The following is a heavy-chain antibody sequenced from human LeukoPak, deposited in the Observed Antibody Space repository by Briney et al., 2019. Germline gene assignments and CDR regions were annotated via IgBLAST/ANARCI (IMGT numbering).Heavy chain of an antibody. Sequence: PSETLSLTCTISGGSISTYYWSWIRQPPGKGLEWIGYIYYSGSTNYNPSLMSRLTISVDTSKNQFSLKLSSVTAADTAVYYCATWGIAVAGTFDYWGQGTLVTVST. CDR2: IYYSGST. CDR1: GGSISTYY. CDR3: ATWGIAVAGTFDY. D-gene: IGHD6-19*01. J-gene: IGHJ4*02. V-gene: IGHV4-59*08.